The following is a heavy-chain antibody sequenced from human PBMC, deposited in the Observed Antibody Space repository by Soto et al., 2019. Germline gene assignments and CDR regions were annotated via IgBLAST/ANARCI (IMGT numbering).Heavy chain of an antibody. Sequence: GGSLRLSCAASGFTFSSYSMNWVRQAPGKGLEWVSSISSSSSYIYYADSVKGRFTISRDNAKNSLYLQMNSLRAEDTAVYYCARESPTLTGHDYWGQGTLVTVSS. V-gene: IGHV3-21*01. CDR1: GFTFSSYS. CDR3: ARESPTLTGHDY. CDR2: ISSSSSYI. D-gene: IGHD3-9*01. J-gene: IGHJ4*02.